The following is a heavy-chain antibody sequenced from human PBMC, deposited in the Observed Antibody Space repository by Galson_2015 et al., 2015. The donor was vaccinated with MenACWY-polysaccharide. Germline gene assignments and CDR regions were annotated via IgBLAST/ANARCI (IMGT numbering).Heavy chain of an antibody. V-gene: IGHV1-69*13. CDR1: GGTFSREA. CDR3: ARPLVMTVGDGMDV. D-gene: IGHD3-22*01. CDR2: IIPIFNTA. J-gene: IGHJ6*02. Sequence: SVKVSCKASGGTFSREAISWVRQAPGQGLEWMGGIIPIFNTANYAQKFRGRLTITADESTNTAYMELNSLRSDDTAVYYCARPLVMTVGDGMDVWGQGTTVAVSS.